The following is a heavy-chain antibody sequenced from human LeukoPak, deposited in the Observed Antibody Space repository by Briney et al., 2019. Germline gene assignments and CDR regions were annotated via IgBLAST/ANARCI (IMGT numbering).Heavy chain of an antibody. J-gene: IGHJ4*02. D-gene: IGHD3-9*01. CDR3: AKAQTPYDMLTGFDY. CDR2: ISGSGGST. Sequence: PGGSLRLSCAASGFTFSSYAMSWVRQAPGKGLEWVSAISGSGGSTYYADSVKGRFTISRDNSKNTLYLQMNSLRAEDTAVYYCAKAQTPYDMLTGFDYWGQGTLVTVSS. V-gene: IGHV3-23*01. CDR1: GFTFSSYA.